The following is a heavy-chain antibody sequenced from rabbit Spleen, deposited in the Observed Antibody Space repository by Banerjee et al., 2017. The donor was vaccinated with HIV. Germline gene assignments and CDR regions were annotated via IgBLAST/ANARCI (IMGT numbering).Heavy chain of an antibody. CDR2: IYGGDSDST. D-gene: IGHD1-1*01. J-gene: IGHJ6*01. CDR3: ARDTSSSFSSYGMDL. Sequence: QSLEESGGDLVKPGASLTLTCTASGFSFSSSYYMCWVRQAPGKGLEWIACIYGGDSDSTAYASWAKGRFTISKTSSTTVTLQMTRLTAADTATYFCARDTSSSFSSYGMDLWGPGTLVTVS. CDR1: GFSFSSSYY. V-gene: IGHV1S40*01.